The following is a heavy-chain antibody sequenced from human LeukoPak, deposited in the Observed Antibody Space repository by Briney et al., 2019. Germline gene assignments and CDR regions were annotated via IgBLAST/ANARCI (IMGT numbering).Heavy chain of an antibody. D-gene: IGHD3-22*01. CDR2: LSSDEITQ. CDR3: ARGAPRVVAFDH. J-gene: IGHJ4*02. Sequence: RPGGSLRLSCVASGFSLTSYAMHWVRQAPGKGLEWVTILSSDEITQNYADSVRGRFTISRDDSKKTLYLQMNSLRREDTAIYYCARGAPRVVAFDHWGQGALVTVSS. V-gene: IGHV3-30*04. CDR1: GFSLTSYA.